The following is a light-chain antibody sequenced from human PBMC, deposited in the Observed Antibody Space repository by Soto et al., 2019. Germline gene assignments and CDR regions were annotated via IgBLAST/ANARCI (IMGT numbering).Light chain of an antibody. CDR1: QSVFYSSNNKNY. CDR3: QQYYRPWT. Sequence: DIVMTQSPDSLAVSLGERATINCKSSQSVFYSSNNKNYLAWYQQKPGQPPKLLIYWASTRESGVPDRFSGSGSGTDFTLTISSLQAEDVAVYYCQQYYRPWTFGQGTTVET. CDR2: WAS. J-gene: IGKJ1*01. V-gene: IGKV4-1*01.